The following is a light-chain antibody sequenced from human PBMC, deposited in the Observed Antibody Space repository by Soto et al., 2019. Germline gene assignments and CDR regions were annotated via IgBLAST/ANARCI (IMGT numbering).Light chain of an antibody. V-gene: IGLV1-40*01. Sequence: QSVLTQPPSVSGAPGQRVTISCTGGSSNIGEGYDVQWSQQFPGTAPKLLIHGNTNRPSRVPDRFSGSTSGTSASLAITGLQAVDEADYYCQSYDSSLSAYVFGTGTKLTVL. CDR3: QSYDSSLSAYV. J-gene: IGLJ1*01. CDR2: GNT. CDR1: SSNIGEGYD.